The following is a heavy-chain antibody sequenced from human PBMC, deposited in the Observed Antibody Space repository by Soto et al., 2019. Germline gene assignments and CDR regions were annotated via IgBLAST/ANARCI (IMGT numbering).Heavy chain of an antibody. CDR1: GFTFSSYS. Sequence: QVQLVQSGGGVVQPGRSLRLSCAGSGFTFSSYSIHWVRQAPGKGLEWVALISYDGGNEKYTESVKDRFTISRDDSHNVAYLQMSSLRTEDTAMYYCAKDRYSGTYPTDFDYWGQGSLVTVSS. D-gene: IGHD1-26*01. V-gene: IGHV3-30*18. J-gene: IGHJ4*02. CDR3: AKDRYSGTYPTDFDY. CDR2: ISYDGGNE.